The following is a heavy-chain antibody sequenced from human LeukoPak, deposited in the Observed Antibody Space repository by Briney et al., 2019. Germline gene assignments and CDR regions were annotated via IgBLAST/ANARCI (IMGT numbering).Heavy chain of an antibody. Sequence: GGSLRLSCAASGFAFSSYEMNWVRQAPGKGLEWVSYISSSGSTIYYADSVKGRFTISRDNAKNSLYLQMNSLRAEDTAVYYCARDSRGRGFLFDYWGQGTLVTVSS. V-gene: IGHV3-48*03. CDR1: GFAFSSYE. J-gene: IGHJ4*02. CDR3: ARDSRGRGFLFDY. D-gene: IGHD3-16*01. CDR2: ISSSGSTI.